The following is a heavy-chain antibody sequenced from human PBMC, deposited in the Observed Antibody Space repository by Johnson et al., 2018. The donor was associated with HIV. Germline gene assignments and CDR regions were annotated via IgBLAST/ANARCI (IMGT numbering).Heavy chain of an antibody. D-gene: IGHD1-1*01. Sequence: QVQLVESGGGVVQPGRSLRLSCAASGLTFSSYGMHWVRQAPGKGLEWVAVISYDGSKKYYAGSVKGRFTISRDNSKTTLYLQMNSLRAEDTAWYYCAKAPDGSGIRSGAFDIWGQGTMVTVSS. V-gene: IGHV3-30*18. J-gene: IGHJ3*02. CDR3: AKAPDGSGIRSGAFDI. CDR2: ISYDGSKK. CDR1: GLTFSSYG.